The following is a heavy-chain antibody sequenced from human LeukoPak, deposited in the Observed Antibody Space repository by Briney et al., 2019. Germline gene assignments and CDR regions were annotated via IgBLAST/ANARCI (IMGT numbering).Heavy chain of an antibody. D-gene: IGHD6-19*01. Sequence: GVSLGHSCAASGFTLSSYSMNWVRQAPGKGLEWISYIDSDTYGNTIYYPHTVKGRFTISRDNAKNSLYLQMNSLRAEDTAVYYCAKGPLTQQSGWKPYYFDYWGQGTLVTVSS. CDR1: GFTLSSYS. CDR2: IDSDTYGNTI. CDR3: AKGPLTQQSGWKPYYFDY. V-gene: IGHV3-48*01. J-gene: IGHJ4*02.